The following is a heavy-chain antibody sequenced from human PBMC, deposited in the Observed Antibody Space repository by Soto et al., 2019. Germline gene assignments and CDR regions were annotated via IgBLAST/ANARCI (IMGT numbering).Heavy chain of an antibody. V-gene: IGHV5-51*01. J-gene: IGHJ5*02. CDR1: GYSFTSYW. CDR2: IYPGDSDT. Sequence: GESLKISCKGSGYSFTSYWIGWVRQMPGKGLEWMGIIYPGDSDTRYSPSFQGQVTMTRDTSINTAYMELSRLRSDDTAVFYCARGGLVAATVLWFDPWGQGTLVTVSS. D-gene: IGHD1-26*01. CDR3: ARGGLVAATVLWFDP.